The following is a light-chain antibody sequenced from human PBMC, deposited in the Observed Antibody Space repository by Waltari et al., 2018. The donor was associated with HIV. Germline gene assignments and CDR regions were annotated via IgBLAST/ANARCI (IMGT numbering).Light chain of an antibody. CDR1: QSVCSTY. V-gene: IGKV3-20*01. J-gene: IGKJ5*01. CDR2: GAS. CDR3: QQYGSSPSIT. Sequence: EIVLSHSAGTLSLSPGALATPSCRASQSVCSTYLAWYQQKPGQAPRLLIYGASSRATGIPDRFSGSGSGTDFTLTISRLEPEDVAVYYCQQYGSSPSITFGQGTRLEIK.